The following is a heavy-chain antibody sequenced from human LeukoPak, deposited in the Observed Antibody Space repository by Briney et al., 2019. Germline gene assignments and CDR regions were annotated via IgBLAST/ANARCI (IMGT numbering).Heavy chain of an antibody. CDR2: IYYSGST. V-gene: IGHV4-30-4*01. CDR3: ARDYDSSGNWFDP. Sequence: GDYYMSWSRQAPGKGLEWIGYIYYSGSTYYNPSLKSRVTISVDTSKNQFSLKLSSVTAADTAVYYCARDYDSSGNWFDPWGQGTLVTVSS. D-gene: IGHD3-3*01. CDR1: GDYY. J-gene: IGHJ5*02.